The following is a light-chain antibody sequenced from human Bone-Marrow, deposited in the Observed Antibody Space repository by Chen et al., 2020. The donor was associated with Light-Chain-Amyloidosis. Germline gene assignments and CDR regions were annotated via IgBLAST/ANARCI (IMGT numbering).Light chain of an antibody. CDR2: EDD. V-gene: IGLV6-57*01. Sequence: NFMLTQPHSVSESPWKTVSISCTRSSGSIATNYVQWYQQRPGSSPTTVIYEDDQRPSGVPDRFSGSIDRAANSASLTISGLKTEDEADYYCQSYQGSSQGVFGGGTKRTVL. CDR1: SGSIATNY. J-gene: IGLJ3*02. CDR3: QSYQGSSQGV.